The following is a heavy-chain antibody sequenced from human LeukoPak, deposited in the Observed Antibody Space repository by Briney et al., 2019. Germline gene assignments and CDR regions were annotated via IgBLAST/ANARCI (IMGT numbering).Heavy chain of an antibody. Sequence: SVKVSCKASGGTFSSYAISWVRQAPGQGLEWMGGIIPIFGTANYAQKFQGRVTITADESTSTAYMELSSLRSDDTAVYYCARDPEIPGYSSGWYFDYWGQGTLVTVSS. V-gene: IGHV1-69*13. CDR2: IIPIFGTA. J-gene: IGHJ4*02. CDR1: GGTFSSYA. CDR3: ARDPEIPGYSSGWYFDY. D-gene: IGHD6-19*01.